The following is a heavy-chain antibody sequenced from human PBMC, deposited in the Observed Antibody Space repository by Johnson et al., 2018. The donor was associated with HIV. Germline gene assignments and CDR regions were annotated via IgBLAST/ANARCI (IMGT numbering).Heavy chain of an antibody. V-gene: IGHV3-43*02. CDR3: VKGRRWLPYGGAFDI. Sequence: VQLVESGGGVVRPGGSLRLSCAASGFTFDDYGMSWVRQAPGKGLEWVSLISWDGGSTYYADSVKGRFTISRDNSKNSLYLQMNSLRTEDTALYYCVKGRRWLPYGGAFDIWGQGTMVTVSS. CDR2: ISWDGGST. J-gene: IGHJ3*02. CDR1: GFTFDDYG. D-gene: IGHD4-23*01.